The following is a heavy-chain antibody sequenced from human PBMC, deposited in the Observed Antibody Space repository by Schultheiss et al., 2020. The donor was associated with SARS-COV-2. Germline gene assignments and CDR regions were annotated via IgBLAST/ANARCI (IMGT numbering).Heavy chain of an antibody. Sequence: GGSLRLSCAASGFTFSRYGLHWVRQAPGKGLEWMTVISYDGSNTYYADSVKGRFTISRDNSKNTLYLQMNSLRAEDTAVYYCAKDTTYYYDSSGYLNWFDPWGQGTLVTVSS. J-gene: IGHJ5*02. D-gene: IGHD3-22*01. V-gene: IGHV3-30*18. CDR3: AKDTTYYYDSSGYLNWFDP. CDR1: GFTFSRYG. CDR2: ISYDGSNT.